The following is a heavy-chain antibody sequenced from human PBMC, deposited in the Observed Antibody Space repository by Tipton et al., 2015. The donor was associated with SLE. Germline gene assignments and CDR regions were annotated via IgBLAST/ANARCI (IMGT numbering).Heavy chain of an antibody. Sequence: SLRLSCAASGFTFSDFWMSWVRQAPGKGLEWVANIKDDGSDRSDSVRGRFTISRDNAQRSLYLQMNRLSSDDTAVYYCARETPSGAFDIWGQGTMVTVSS. D-gene: IGHD2-15*01. CDR3: ARETPSGAFDI. J-gene: IGHJ3*02. CDR1: GFTFSDFW. CDR2: IKDDGSDR. V-gene: IGHV3-7*01.